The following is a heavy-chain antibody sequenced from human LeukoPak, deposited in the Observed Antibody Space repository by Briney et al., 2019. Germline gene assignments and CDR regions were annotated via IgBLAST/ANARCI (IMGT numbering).Heavy chain of an antibody. V-gene: IGHV3-21*01. CDR2: ISSSSSYI. D-gene: IGHD3-16*01. Sequence: GGSLRLYCAASGFTFSSYSMNWVRQAPGKGLEWVSSISSSSSYIYYADSVKGRFTISRDNAKNSLYLQMNSLRAEDTAVYYCAREDAGGDIDYWGQGTLVTVSS. CDR3: AREDAGGDIDY. CDR1: GFTFSSYS. J-gene: IGHJ4*02.